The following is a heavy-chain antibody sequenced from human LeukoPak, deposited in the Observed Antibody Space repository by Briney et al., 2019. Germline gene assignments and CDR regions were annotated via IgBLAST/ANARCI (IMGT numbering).Heavy chain of an antibody. J-gene: IGHJ4*02. CDR1: GYTFTGYY. V-gene: IGHV1-2*02. CDR3: ASRPYGSGSYYPY. D-gene: IGHD3-10*01. Sequence: GASVKVSCKASGYTFTGYYMHWVRQAPGQGLEWMGWINPNSGGTNYAQKFQGRVTITRDTSASTAYMELSSLRSEDTAVYYCASRPYGSGSYYPYWGQGTLVTVSS. CDR2: INPNSGGT.